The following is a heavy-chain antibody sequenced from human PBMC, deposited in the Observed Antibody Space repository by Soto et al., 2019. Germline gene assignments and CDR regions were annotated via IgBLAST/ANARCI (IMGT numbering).Heavy chain of an antibody. CDR1: GYTFTSYG. J-gene: IGHJ4*02. CDR2: ISAYNGNT. Sequence: ASVKVSCKASGYTFTSYGISWVRQAPGQGLEWMGWISAYNGNTNYAQKLQGRVTMTTDTSTSTAYMELRSLRSDDTAVYYCASWDYYDSRADYWGQGTLVTFSS. D-gene: IGHD3-22*01. CDR3: ASWDYYDSRADY. V-gene: IGHV1-18*01.